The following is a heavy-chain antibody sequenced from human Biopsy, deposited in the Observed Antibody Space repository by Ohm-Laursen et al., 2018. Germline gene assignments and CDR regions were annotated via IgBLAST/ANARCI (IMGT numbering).Heavy chain of an antibody. CDR3: AKDDYDRVSSGYYFDY. CDR1: GFTFSSYS. Sequence: SLRLSCAASGFTFSSYSMNWVRQAPGKGLEWVASISSTSNHIHYVDSVWGRFTISRDNAENSLYLEMNSLRVEDTAVYYCAKDDYDRVSSGYYFDYWGQGTLVSVSS. D-gene: IGHD3-10*02. V-gene: IGHV3-21*01. J-gene: IGHJ4*02. CDR2: ISSTSNHI.